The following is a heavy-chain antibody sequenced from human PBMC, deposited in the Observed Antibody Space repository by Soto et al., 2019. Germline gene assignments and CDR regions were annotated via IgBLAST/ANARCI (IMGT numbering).Heavy chain of an antibody. V-gene: IGHV3-15*07. CDR1: SVSNAW. D-gene: IGHD5-12*01. CDR2: IKSKTDGGTT. J-gene: IGHJ4*02. Sequence: SVSNAWMNWVRQAPGKGLEWVGRIKSKTDGGTTDYAAPVKGRFTISRDDSKNTLYLQMNSLKTEDTAVYYCTTYSGYDLDFGYWGQGTLVTVSS. CDR3: TTYSGYDLDFGY.